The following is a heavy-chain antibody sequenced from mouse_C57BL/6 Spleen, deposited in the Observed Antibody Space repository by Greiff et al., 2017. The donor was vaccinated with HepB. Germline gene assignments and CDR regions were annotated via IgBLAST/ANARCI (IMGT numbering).Heavy chain of an antibody. V-gene: IGHV1-7*01. J-gene: IGHJ2*01. D-gene: IGHD2-3*01. CDR2: INPSSGYT. Sequence: VQLQQSGAELAKPGASVKLSCKASGYTFTSYWMHWVKQRPGQGLEWIGYINPSSGYTKYNQKFKDKATLTADKSSSTAYMKLSSLTYEDSAVYYCATPPDGYYPFDYWGQGTTLTVSS. CDR1: GYTFTSYW. CDR3: ATPPDGYYPFDY.